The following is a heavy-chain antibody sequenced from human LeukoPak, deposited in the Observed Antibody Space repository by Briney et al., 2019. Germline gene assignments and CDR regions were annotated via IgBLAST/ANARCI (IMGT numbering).Heavy chain of an antibody. CDR3: ARARGYSSSWYVPGDY. CDR2: ISYDGSNK. V-gene: IGHV3-30-3*01. J-gene: IGHJ4*02. CDR1: GFTFSSYA. Sequence: GGSLRLSCAASGFTFSSYAMHWVRQAPGKGLEWVAVISYDGSNKYYADSVKGRFTISRDNSKNTLYLQMNSLRAEDTAVYYCARARGYSSSWYVPGDYWGQGTLVTVSS. D-gene: IGHD6-13*01.